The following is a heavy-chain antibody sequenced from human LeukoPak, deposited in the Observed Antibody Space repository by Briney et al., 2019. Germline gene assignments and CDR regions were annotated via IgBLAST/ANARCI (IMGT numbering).Heavy chain of an antibody. CDR2: IKSKTDGGTT. V-gene: IGHV3-15*01. CDR3: TTDEWELHFDY. D-gene: IGHD1-26*01. J-gene: IGHJ4*02. CDR1: GFTFSNAW. Sequence: GGSLRLSCAASGFTFSNAWMGWVRQAPGKGVEWVGRIKSKTDGGTTDYAAPVKGRFTISRDDSKNTLYLQMNSLKTEDTAVYYCTTDEWELHFDYWGQGTLVTVSS.